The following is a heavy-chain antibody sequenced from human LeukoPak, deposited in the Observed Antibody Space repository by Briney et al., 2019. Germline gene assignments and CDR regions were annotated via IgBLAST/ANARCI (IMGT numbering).Heavy chain of an antibody. D-gene: IGHD1-26*01. V-gene: IGHV1-2*02. CDR1: GYTFTGYY. Sequence: GASVKVSCKASGYTFTGYYIHWVRQAPGQGLEWMGWINPNSGDTNYAPKFQGRVTMTRDTSISTAYMELSRLRSDDTAVYYCARKTLVGRGWFDPWGQRTLVTVSS. J-gene: IGHJ5*02. CDR3: ARKTLVGRGWFDP. CDR2: INPNSGDT.